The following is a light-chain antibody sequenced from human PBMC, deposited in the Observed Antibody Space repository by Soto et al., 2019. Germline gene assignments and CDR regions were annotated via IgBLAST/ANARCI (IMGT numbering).Light chain of an antibody. Sequence: EVVMTQSPATLSVYPGERATLSCRASQSLGSKLAWYQHKPGQAPRLLVFGASTRAAGIPARFSGWGSGTEFALIINSLQSDDLALYYCQQYHTWPPAFGPGTKVDIK. V-gene: IGKV3-15*01. CDR1: QSLGSK. CDR3: QQYHTWPPA. J-gene: IGKJ3*01. CDR2: GAS.